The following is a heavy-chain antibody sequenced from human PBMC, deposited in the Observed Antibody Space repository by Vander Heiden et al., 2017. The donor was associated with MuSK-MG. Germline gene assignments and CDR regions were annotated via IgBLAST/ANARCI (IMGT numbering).Heavy chain of an antibody. D-gene: IGHD2-2*01. CDR2: GRDK. V-gene: IGHV3-30*03. CDR3: ARDGKIGPATYYFDH. J-gene: IGHJ4*02. Sequence: GRDKKNADAVKGRVTISRDNSKNIVYLQMSSLRGEDTAVYYCARDGKIGPATYYFDHWGQGTLVTVSS.